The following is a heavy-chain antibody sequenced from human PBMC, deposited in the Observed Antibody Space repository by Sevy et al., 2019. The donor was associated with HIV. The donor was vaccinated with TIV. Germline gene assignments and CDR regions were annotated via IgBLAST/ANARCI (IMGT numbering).Heavy chain of an antibody. CDR1: GGSISSYY. CDR3: ARIPTTYYYDSSGYYPPQGWFDP. V-gene: IGHV4-59*01. CDR2: IYYSGST. D-gene: IGHD3-22*01. Sequence: SETLSLTCTVSGGSISSYYWSWIRQPPGKGLEWIGHIYYSGSTNYNPSLKSRVTISVDTYKNQFSLKLSAVTAADTAVYYCARIPTTYYYDSSGYYPPQGWFDPWGQGTLVTVSS. J-gene: IGHJ5*02.